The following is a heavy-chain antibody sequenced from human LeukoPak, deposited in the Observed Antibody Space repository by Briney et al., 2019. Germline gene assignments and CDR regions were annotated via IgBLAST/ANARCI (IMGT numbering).Heavy chain of an antibody. CDR1: GFTFSGSA. D-gene: IGHD2-2*01. CDR2: IRSKANNYAT. J-gene: IGHJ4*02. Sequence: GGSLRLSCAASGFTFSGSAMHWVRQASGKGLEWVGRIRSKANNYATEYAASVRGGFTISRDDSKNTAYLQMNSLNTEDTAVYYCVIVVVPADYWGQGTLVTVSS. CDR3: VIVVVPADY. V-gene: IGHV3-73*01.